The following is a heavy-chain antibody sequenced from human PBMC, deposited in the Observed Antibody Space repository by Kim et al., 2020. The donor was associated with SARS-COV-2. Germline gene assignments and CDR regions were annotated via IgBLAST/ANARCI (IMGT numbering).Heavy chain of an antibody. D-gene: IGHD6-13*01. Sequence: SPSFQGNVTIAADKSISTAYLKWSSLKASDTAMYYCARPLGEQLVDAFDIWGQGTMVTVSS. V-gene: IGHV5-10-1*01. CDR3: ARPLGEQLVDAFDI. J-gene: IGHJ3*02.